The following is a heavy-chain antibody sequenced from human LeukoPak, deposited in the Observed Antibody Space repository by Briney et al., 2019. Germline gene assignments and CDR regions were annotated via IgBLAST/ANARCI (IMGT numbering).Heavy chain of an antibody. D-gene: IGHD4-17*01. J-gene: IGHJ6*02. CDR2: IIPIFGTA. CDR3: ARDGVTTNYYYGMDV. V-gene: IGHV1-69*13. CDR1: GGTFSSYA. Sequence: ASVKVSCKASGGTFSSYAISWVRQAPGQGLEWMGGIIPIFGTANYAQKFQGRVTITADESTSTAYMELSSLRSEDTAVYYCARDGVTTNYYYGMDVWGQRTTVTVSS.